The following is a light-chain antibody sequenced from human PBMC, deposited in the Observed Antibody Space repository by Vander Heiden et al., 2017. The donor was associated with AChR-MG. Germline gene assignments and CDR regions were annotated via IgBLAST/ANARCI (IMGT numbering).Light chain of an antibody. CDR3: SSYAGSNNLGV. CDR2: EVS. CDR1: SSDVGYYNY. J-gene: IGLJ3*02. Sequence: QSALTHPPSASGSPGQSVTISCTGTSSDVGYYNYVSWYQQHPGKAPKLMIYEVSKRPSGVPDRFSGSKSGNTASLTVSGLQAEDEADYYCSSYAGSNNLGVFGGGTKLTVL. V-gene: IGLV2-8*01.